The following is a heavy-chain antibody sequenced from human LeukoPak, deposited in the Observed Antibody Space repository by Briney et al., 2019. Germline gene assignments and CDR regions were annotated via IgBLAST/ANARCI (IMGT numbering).Heavy chain of an antibody. J-gene: IGHJ6*03. V-gene: IGHV3-23*01. CDR3: AKGGVVTRPSSYYYYMDV. CDR1: GFTFSNSA. D-gene: IGHD5-12*01. Sequence: GGSLRLSCAASGFTFSNSAMSWVRQAPGKGLEWVSAISGSGGSTYYADSVKGRFTISRDNSKNTLYLQMNSLRAEDTAVYYCAKGGVVTRPSSYYYYMDVWGKGTTVTISS. CDR2: ISGSGGST.